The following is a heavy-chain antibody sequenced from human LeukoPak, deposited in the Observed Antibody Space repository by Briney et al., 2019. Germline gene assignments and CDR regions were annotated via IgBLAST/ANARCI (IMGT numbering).Heavy chain of an antibody. Sequence: PGGSLRLSCAASGFTFSSSWMHSVRQGPGKGLVWVSRINSDGSGTNYADSVKGRFTISRDNAKNTLYLQMNSLRAEDTAVYYCATGYGDSGRGWGQGTLVTVSS. D-gene: IGHD4-17*01. CDR1: GFTFSSSW. CDR2: INSDGSGT. CDR3: ATGYGDSGRG. J-gene: IGHJ4*02. V-gene: IGHV3-74*01.